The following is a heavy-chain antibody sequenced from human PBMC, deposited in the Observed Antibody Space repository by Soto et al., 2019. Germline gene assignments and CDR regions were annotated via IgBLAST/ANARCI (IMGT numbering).Heavy chain of an antibody. CDR3: AREWRHYYFDY. CDR2: ISYDGSNK. CDR1: GFTFSSYA. V-gene: IGHV3-30*04. J-gene: IGHJ4*02. Sequence: GGSLSLSCAASGFTFSSYAMHWVRQAPGKGLEWVAGISYDGSNKYYADSVKGRFTISRDNSKNTLYLQMNSQRAEDTAVYYCAREWRHYYFDYWGQGTLVTVSS.